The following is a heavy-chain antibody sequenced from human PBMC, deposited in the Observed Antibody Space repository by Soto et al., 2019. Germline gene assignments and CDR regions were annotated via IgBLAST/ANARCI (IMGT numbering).Heavy chain of an antibody. Sequence: EVQLMESGGGLVQPGGSLRLSCVASGFTFSNYWMHWVRQAPGKGLVWVSRINSDGSTRSYAESVKGRFTISRDNVKNTLYLQMKSRRAEDTAVYYCVTSGGFEHWGQGTLVTVSS. CDR2: INSDGSTR. CDR1: GFTFSNYW. J-gene: IGHJ5*02. CDR3: VTSGGFEH. V-gene: IGHV3-74*01. D-gene: IGHD3-16*01.